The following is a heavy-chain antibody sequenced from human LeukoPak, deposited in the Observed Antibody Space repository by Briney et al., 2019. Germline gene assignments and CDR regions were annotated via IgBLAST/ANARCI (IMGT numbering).Heavy chain of an antibody. CDR3: AREDGYCSGGNCYSYFDS. D-gene: IGHD2-15*01. J-gene: IGHJ4*02. CDR2: IKKTGSET. V-gene: IGHV3-7*01. Sequence: GGSLRLSCAASGFTFSNSWMSWVRQAPGKGLEWVAYIKKTGSETYYVDSVKGRFTITRDNARNSLFLQMNSLRAEDTAVYYCAREDGYCSGGNCYSYFDSWGQGTLVTVSS. CDR1: GFTFSNSW.